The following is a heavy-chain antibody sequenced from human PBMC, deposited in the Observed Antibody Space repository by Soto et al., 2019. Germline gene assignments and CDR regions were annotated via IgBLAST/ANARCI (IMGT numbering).Heavy chain of an antibody. CDR1: GYTFTGYY. Sequence: ASVKVSCKASGYTFTGYYMHWVRQAPGQGLEWMGWINPNSGGTNYAQKFQGWVTMTRDTSISTAYMELSRLRSDDTAVYYCARAGGGYYYYGMDVWGQGTTVTVYS. CDR3: ARAGGGYYYYGMDV. J-gene: IGHJ6*02. CDR2: INPNSGGT. V-gene: IGHV1-2*04. D-gene: IGHD3-16*01.